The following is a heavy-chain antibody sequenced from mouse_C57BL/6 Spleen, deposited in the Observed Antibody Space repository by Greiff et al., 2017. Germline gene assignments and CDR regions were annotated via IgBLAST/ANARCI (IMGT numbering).Heavy chain of an antibody. D-gene: IGHD4-1*01. Sequence: QVQLKESGAELVKPGASVKISCKASGYAFSSYWMNWVKQRPGKGLEWIGQIYPGDGDPNYNGKFNGKATLTADKSSSTAYMQLSSLTSEDSAVYFCAREKLGQNAMDYWGQGTSVTVSS. CDR1: GYAFSSYW. CDR2: IYPGDGDP. V-gene: IGHV1-80*01. CDR3: AREKLGQNAMDY. J-gene: IGHJ4*01.